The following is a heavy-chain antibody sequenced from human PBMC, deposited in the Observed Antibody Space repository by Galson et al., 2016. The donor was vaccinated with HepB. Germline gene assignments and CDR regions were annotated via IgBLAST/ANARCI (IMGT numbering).Heavy chain of an antibody. CDR2: ISWNSGTI. V-gene: IGHV3-9*01. CDR1: GFKFDDYA. Sequence: SLRLSCAASGFKFDDYAMHWVRQTPGKGLEWVSGISWNSGTIGYADSVKGRFTISRDNAKKSLYLQMSSLRAGDTAFYYCVKVRGHSYGSHFDYWGQGILVTVSS. CDR3: VKVRGHSYGSHFDY. D-gene: IGHD5-18*01. J-gene: IGHJ4*02.